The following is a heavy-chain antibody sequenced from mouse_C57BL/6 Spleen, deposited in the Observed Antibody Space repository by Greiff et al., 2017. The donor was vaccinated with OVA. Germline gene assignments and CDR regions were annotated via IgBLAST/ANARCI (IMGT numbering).Heavy chain of an antibody. J-gene: IGHJ2*01. CDR2: IDPSDSET. CDR3: ARLYYDYDVGYFDY. D-gene: IGHD2-4*01. Sequence: QVQLQQSGAELVRPGSSVKLSCKASGYTFTSYWMHWVKQRPIQGLEWIGNIDPSDSETHYNQKFKDKATLTVDKSSSTAYMQLSSLTSEDSAVYYCARLYYDYDVGYFDYWGQGTTLTVSS. V-gene: IGHV1-52*01. CDR1: GYTFTSYW.